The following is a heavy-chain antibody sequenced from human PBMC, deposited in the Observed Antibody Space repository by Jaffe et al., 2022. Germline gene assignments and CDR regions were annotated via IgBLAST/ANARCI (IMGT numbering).Heavy chain of an antibody. CDR1: GDSVTNSHYL. D-gene: IGHD3-10*01. Sequence: QLQLQESGPGLVKPSETLSLTCTVSGDSVTNSHYLWAWIRQPPGKGLEWIATIYYDGTTYYTPSLKSRVTISVDTSKNQFSLKVTSVTAADMAVYYCARQGSISAFVWGLGTLVTVSS. J-gene: IGHJ4*02. V-gene: IGHV4-39*01. CDR3: ARQGSISAFV. CDR2: IYYDGTT.